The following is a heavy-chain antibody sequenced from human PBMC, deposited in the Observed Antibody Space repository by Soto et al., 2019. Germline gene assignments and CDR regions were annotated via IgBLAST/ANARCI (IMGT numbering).Heavy chain of an antibody. CDR3: APHPTPPDLDV. CDR2: ISSSSSYI. V-gene: IGHV3-21*01. Sequence: XGSLLLSCAASGFTFSSYSINWVRQAPGKGLEWVSSISSSSSYIYYADSVKGRFTISRDNAKNSLYLQMNSLRAEDTAVYYCAPHPTPPDLDVWGQGTTVTVSS. CDR1: GFTFSSYS. J-gene: IGHJ6*02.